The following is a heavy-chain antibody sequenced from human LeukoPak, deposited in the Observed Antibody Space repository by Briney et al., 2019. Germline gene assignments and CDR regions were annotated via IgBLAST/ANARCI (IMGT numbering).Heavy chain of an antibody. CDR3: ASSPYGDYVDY. Sequence: SETLSLTCTVSGGSISSYYWSWIRQPPGKGLEWIGYIYYSGSTNYNPSLKSRVTISVDTSKNLFSLKLSSVTAADTDVYYCASSPYGDYVDYWGQGTLVTVSS. D-gene: IGHD4-17*01. CDR2: IYYSGST. CDR1: GGSISSYY. V-gene: IGHV4-59*01. J-gene: IGHJ4*02.